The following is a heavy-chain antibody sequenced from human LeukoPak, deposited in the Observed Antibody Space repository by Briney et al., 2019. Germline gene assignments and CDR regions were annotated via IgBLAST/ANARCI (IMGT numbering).Heavy chain of an antibody. CDR2: NSAYNGNT. V-gene: IGHV1-18*01. CDR3: ARDTTARFSSWYGY. Sequence: ASVKVSCKASGYTFTSYGISWVRQAPGQGLEWMGWNSAYNGNTNYAQKLQGRVTMTTDTSTSTAYMELRSLRSDDTAVYYCARDTTARFSSWYGYWGQGTLVTVSS. CDR1: GYTFTSYG. J-gene: IGHJ4*02. D-gene: IGHD6-13*01.